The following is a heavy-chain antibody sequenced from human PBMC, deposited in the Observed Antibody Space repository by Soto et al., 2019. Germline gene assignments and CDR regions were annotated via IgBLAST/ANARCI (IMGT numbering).Heavy chain of an antibody. D-gene: IGHD1-26*01. Sequence: QVHLQESGPGLVKPSETLSLTCAVSGVSIRSYYWIWIRQPPGKGLEWIGYIYYSGITNYNPSLKSRVTMSVDTSKNQFSLKLSSVTAADTAVYYCAKGGAQISSLTTFDYWGQGTLVTVSS. V-gene: IGHV4-59*01. CDR2: IYYSGIT. CDR3: AKGGAQISSLTTFDY. J-gene: IGHJ4*02. CDR1: GVSIRSYY.